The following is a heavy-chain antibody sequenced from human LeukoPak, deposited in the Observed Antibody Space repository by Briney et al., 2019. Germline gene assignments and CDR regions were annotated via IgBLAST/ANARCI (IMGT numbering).Heavy chain of an antibody. CDR2: VRYDSSNK. V-gene: IGHV3-30*02. Sequence: PGGSLRLSCAASGFTFSGYGMHWVRQAPGKGLEWVAFVRYDSSNKYYADSVKGRFTVSRDNSKNMLYLQMNSLKTEDTAVYSCTRDLSGRRFGEEVDYYMDVWGKGTTVTISS. CDR1: GFTFSGYG. J-gene: IGHJ6*03. D-gene: IGHD3-10*01. CDR3: TRDLSGRRFGEEVDYYMDV.